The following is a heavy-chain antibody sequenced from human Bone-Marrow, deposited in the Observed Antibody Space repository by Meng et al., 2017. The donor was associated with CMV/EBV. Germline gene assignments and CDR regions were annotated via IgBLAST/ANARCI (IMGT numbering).Heavy chain of an antibody. V-gene: IGHV3-74*01. Sequence: GESLKISCAASGFTFSDYWMHWVRQTPGKGLLWVSRIKGDGSHTIYGDSVKGRFTISRDNAKNTLYLQMNTLRVDDTAVYYCVRDGHSWNFDYWGQGSLVAASS. CDR3: VRDGHSWNFDY. D-gene: IGHD6-13*01. J-gene: IGHJ4*02. CDR1: GFTFSDYW. CDR2: IKGDGSHT.